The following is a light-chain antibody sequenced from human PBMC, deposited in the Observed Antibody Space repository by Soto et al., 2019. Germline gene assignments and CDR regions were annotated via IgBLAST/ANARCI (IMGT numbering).Light chain of an antibody. Sequence: EMVLTQSPGTLSLSPGERATLSCGASQTVGSSYLARYQQKPGQAPRLLIFDASSRAPGIPDRFSGSASETDFTLTISRLEPEDFAVYHCDQYGSSPQTLGQGTRLEIK. CDR1: QTVGSSY. J-gene: IGKJ2*01. CDR2: DAS. V-gene: IGKV3D-20*01. CDR3: DQYGSSPQT.